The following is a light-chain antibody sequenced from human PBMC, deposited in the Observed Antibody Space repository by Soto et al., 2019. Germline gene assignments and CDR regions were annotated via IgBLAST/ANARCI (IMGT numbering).Light chain of an antibody. J-gene: IGKJ1*01. CDR3: QQYGSSRWT. CDR1: QSVSSNY. V-gene: IGKV3-20*01. Sequence: PGERATLSCRASQSVSSNYLAWYQQKPGQAPRLLIYGASSRATGIPDRFSGSGSGTDFTLTISRLEPEDFAVYYCQQYGSSRWTFDQGTKVEI. CDR2: GAS.